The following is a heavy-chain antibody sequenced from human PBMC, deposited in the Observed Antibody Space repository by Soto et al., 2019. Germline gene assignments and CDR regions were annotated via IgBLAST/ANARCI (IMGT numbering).Heavy chain of an antibody. J-gene: IGHJ6*03. CDR1: GGSFSGYY. D-gene: IGHD3-10*01. Sequence: QVQLQQWGAGLLKPSETLSLTCAVYGGSFSGYYWCWVRQTPGKGLEWIGEINDSGSTNNNPSLKSRVTKLVETPKNQFSLKLSSVTAADTAVYYCARGSLLRFGELSTRGGYYYYMDVWGKGTTVTVSS. V-gene: IGHV4-34*01. CDR2: INDSGST. CDR3: ARGSLLRFGELSTRGGYYYYMDV.